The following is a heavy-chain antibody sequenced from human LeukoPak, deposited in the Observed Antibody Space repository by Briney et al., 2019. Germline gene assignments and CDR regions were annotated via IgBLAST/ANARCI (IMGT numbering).Heavy chain of an antibody. Sequence: SVKVSCKASGGTFSSYAISLVRQAPGQGLEWMGRIIPILGIANYAQKFQGRVTITADKSTSTAYMELSSLRSEDTAVYYCARDLLKQWLVHDALDIWGQGTMVTVSS. J-gene: IGHJ3*02. CDR1: GGTFSSYA. D-gene: IGHD6-19*01. V-gene: IGHV1-69*04. CDR2: IIPILGIA. CDR3: ARDLLKQWLVHDALDI.